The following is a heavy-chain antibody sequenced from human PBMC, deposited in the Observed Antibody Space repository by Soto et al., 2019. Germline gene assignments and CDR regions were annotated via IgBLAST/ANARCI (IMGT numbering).Heavy chain of an antibody. CDR3: ARVVYDYIWGSYRYTNDY. V-gene: IGHV1-8*01. J-gene: IGHJ4*02. CDR2: MNPNSGNT. CDR1: GYTLTSYD. Sequence: ASVKVSCKASGYTLTSYDINWVRQATGQGLEWMGWMNPNSGNTGYAQKFQGRVTMTRNTSISTAYMELSSLRSEDTAVYYCARVVYDYIWGSYRYTNDYWGQGTLVTVSS. D-gene: IGHD3-16*02.